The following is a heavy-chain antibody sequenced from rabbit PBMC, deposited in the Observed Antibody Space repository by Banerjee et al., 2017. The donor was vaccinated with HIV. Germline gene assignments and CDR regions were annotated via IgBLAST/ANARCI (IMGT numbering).Heavy chain of an antibody. Sequence: QEQLKETGGGLVQPGESLKLSCKASGFDFSIYYMTWVRQAPGEGLEWIACIGSGSGNTGYATWAQGRFTIPKASWTTVTLQMTSLTAADTASYFCARDLAGVIGWNFGLWGQGTLVTVS. CDR2: IGSGSGNT. J-gene: IGHJ3*01. D-gene: IGHD4-1*01. CDR3: ARDLAGVIGWNFGL. CDR1: GFDFSIYYM. V-gene: IGHV1S45*01.